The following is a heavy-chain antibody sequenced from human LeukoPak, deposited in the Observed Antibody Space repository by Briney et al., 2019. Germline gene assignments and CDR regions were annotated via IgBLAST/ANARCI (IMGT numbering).Heavy chain of an antibody. D-gene: IGHD6-13*01. CDR1: GFTFSSYA. V-gene: IGHV3-23*01. CDR2: ISGSGGST. CDR3: AKDFNLAAAGRNYYYYYYMDV. Sequence: PGGSLRLSCAASGFTFSSYAMSWVRQAPGKGLEWVSAISGSGGSTYYADSVKGRFTISRDNSKNTLYLQMNSLRAEDTAVYYCAKDFNLAAAGRNYYYYYYMDVWGKGTTVTVSS. J-gene: IGHJ6*03.